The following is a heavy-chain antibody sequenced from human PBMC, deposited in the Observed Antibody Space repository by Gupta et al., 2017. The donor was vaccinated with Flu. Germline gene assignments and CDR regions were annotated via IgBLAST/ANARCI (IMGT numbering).Heavy chain of an antibody. CDR3: AVYLGYCSGGSCYGPAQFDY. D-gene: IGHD2-15*01. Sequence: QVQLQESGPGLVKPSETLSLTCAVSGYSISGGYYWGWIRQPPGKGLEWIGSIYHSGSTYYNPSLKSRVTISVDTSKNQFSLKLSSVTAADTAVYYCAVYLGYCSGGSCYGPAQFDYWGQGTLVTVSS. CDR2: IYHSGST. CDR1: GYSISGGYY. J-gene: IGHJ4*02. V-gene: IGHV4-38-2*01.